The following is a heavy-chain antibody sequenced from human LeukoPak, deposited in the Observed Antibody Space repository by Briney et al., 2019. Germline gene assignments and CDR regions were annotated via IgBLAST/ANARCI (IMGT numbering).Heavy chain of an antibody. Sequence: SETLSLTCTVSGGSISSSSYYWGWIRQPPGKGLEWIGSIYYSGSTYYNPSLKSRVTISVDTSKNQFSLKLSSVTAADTAVYYCARAETFGSVGATTTTFDYWGQGTLVTVSS. CDR2: IYYSGST. CDR3: ARAETFGSVGATTTTFDY. CDR1: GGSISSSSYY. V-gene: IGHV4-39*07. D-gene: IGHD1-26*01. J-gene: IGHJ4*02.